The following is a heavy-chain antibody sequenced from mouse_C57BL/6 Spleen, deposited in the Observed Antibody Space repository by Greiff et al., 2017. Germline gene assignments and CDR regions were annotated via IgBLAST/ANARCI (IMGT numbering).Heavy chain of an antibody. CDR2: INYDGSST. J-gene: IGHJ2*01. V-gene: IGHV5-16*01. CDR3: ARDNYGFDD. D-gene: IGHD1-1*01. CDR1: GFTFSDYY. Sequence: EVQLVESEGGLVQPGSSMKLSCTASGFTFSDYYMAWVRQVPEKGLEWVANINYDGSSTYYLDSLKSRFIISRDNAKNILYLQMSSLKSEDTATYYCARDNYGFDDRGQGTTLTVSS.